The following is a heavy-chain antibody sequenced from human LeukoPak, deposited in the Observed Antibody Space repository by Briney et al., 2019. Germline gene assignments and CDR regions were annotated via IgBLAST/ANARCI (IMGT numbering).Heavy chain of an antibody. CDR3: ARVGDHYHWYLDL. J-gene: IGHJ2*01. CDR2: LYSGGTT. D-gene: IGHD3-10*01. V-gene: IGHV3-53*01. Sequence: GGSLRLSCEGSGFTVSTNYMNWVRRAPGKGLEWVSILYSGGTTYYADSVKGRFTVSRDSSKNTLFLHMNSLRAEDTAVYYCARVGDHYHWYLDLWGRGTLVTASS. CDR1: GFTVSTNY.